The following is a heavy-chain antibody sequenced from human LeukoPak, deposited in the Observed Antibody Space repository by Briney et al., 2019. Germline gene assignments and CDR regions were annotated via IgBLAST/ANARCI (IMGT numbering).Heavy chain of an antibody. Sequence: GGSLRLSCAASGFTFSSYGMHWVRQAPGKGLEWVAVISYDGSNKYYADSVKGRFTISRDNSKNTLYLQMNSLRAEDTAVYYCARDLLDYDSSGYHDYWGQGTLVTVSS. CDR2: ISYDGSNK. V-gene: IGHV3-30*19. J-gene: IGHJ4*02. CDR1: GFTFSSYG. CDR3: ARDLLDYDSSGYHDY. D-gene: IGHD3-22*01.